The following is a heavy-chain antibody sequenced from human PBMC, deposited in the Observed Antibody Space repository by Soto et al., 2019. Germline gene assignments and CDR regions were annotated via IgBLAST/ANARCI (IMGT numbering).Heavy chain of an antibody. J-gene: IGHJ3*02. CDR2: IYYSEST. Sequence: SETLSLTCSVSGGSISSGGYYWSWIRQHPGKGLEWIGYIYYSESTNYNPSLKSRVTISVDTSKNQFSLKLSSVTAADTAVYYCARTNYYYDSSGYYLDAFDIWGQGTMVTV. D-gene: IGHD3-22*01. CDR1: GGSISSGGYY. V-gene: IGHV4-31*03. CDR3: ARTNYYYDSSGYYLDAFDI.